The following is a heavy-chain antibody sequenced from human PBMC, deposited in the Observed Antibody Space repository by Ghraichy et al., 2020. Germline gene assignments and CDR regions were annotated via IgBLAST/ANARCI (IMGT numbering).Heavy chain of an antibody. CDR1: GGSISSGDYY. CDR3: ARAQPSYDAFDI. D-gene: IGHD1-14*01. Sequence: SETLSLTCTVSGGSISSGDYYWSWIRQPPGKGLEWIGYIYYSGSTYYNPSLKSRVTISVDTSKNQFSLKPSSVTAADTAVYYCARAQPSYDAFDIWGQGTMVTVSS. CDR2: IYYSGST. J-gene: IGHJ3*02. V-gene: IGHV4-30-4*01.